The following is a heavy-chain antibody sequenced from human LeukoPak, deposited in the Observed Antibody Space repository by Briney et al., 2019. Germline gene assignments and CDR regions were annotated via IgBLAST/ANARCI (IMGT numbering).Heavy chain of an antibody. CDR3: AKDLMSSSWYDIRYSQH. CDR1: GFTFSSYA. Sequence: PGGSLRLSCAASGFTFSSYAMSWVRQAPGKGLEWVSAISGSGGSTYYADSVKGRFTISRDNSKNTLYLQMNSLRAEDTAVYYCAKDLMSSSWYDIRYSQHWGQGTLVTVSS. CDR2: ISGSGGST. D-gene: IGHD6-13*01. J-gene: IGHJ1*01. V-gene: IGHV3-23*01.